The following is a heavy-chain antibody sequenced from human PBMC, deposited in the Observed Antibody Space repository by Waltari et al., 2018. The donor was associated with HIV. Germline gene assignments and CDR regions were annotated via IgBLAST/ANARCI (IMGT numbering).Heavy chain of an antibody. V-gene: IGHV4-39*01. CDR1: GGSISDTTYY. Sequence: QLQLQESGPGLVKPSETLSLTCTVSGGSISDTTYYWGWIRQPPGKGLEWVGSIYYSGSTYYNPSLKSRFTISVDTSKSQFSLRLTSVTAADAALYYCARLHSSGWYFDHWGQGTLVTVSS. CDR3: ARLHSSGWYFDH. D-gene: IGHD6-19*01. CDR2: IYYSGST. J-gene: IGHJ4*02.